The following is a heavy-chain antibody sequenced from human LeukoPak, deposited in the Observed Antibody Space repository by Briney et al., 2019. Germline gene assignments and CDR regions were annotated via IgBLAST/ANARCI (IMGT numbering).Heavy chain of an antibody. CDR1: GGSISSSSYY. V-gene: IGHV4-39*01. J-gene: IGHJ4*02. CDR3: ARPPARDGKMGFDY. D-gene: IGHD5-24*01. Sequence: NASETLSLTCTVSGGSISSSSYYWGWIRQPPGKGLEWIGSIYYSGSTYYNPSLKSRVTISVDTSKNQFSLKLSSVTAADTAVYCCARPPARDGKMGFDYWGQGTLVTVSS. CDR2: IYYSGST.